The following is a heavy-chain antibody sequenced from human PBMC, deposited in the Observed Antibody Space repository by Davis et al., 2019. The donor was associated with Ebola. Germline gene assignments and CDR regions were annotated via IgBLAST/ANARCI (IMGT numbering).Heavy chain of an antibody. CDR3: AKDLAAYYDFWSGYHDY. CDR1: GFTFSSYW. Sequence: GESLKISCAASGFTFSSYWMSWVRQAPGKGLEWVANIKQDGSEKYYVDSVKGRFTISRDNAKNSLYLQMNSLRAEDTAVYYCAKDLAAYYDFWSGYHDYWGQGTLVTVSS. CDR2: IKQDGSEK. D-gene: IGHD3-3*01. J-gene: IGHJ4*02. V-gene: IGHV3-7*01.